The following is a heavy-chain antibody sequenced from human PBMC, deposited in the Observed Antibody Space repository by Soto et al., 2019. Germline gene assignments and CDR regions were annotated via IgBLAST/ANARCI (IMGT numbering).Heavy chain of an antibody. D-gene: IGHD3-3*01. CDR2: IIPIFGTA. CDR1: GGTFSSYA. J-gene: IGHJ6*02. Sequence: AASVKVSCKASGGTFSSYAISWVRQAPGQGLEWMGGIIPIFGTANYAQKFQGRVTITADESTSTAYMELSSLRSEDTAVYYCARENSSITIFETGFLDVWGQGTTVTVSS. V-gene: IGHV1-69*13. CDR3: ARENSSITIFETGFLDV.